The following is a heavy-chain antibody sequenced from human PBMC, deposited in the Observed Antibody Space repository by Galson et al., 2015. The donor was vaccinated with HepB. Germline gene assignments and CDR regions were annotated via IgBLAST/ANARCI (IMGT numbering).Heavy chain of an antibody. D-gene: IGHD1-1*01. CDR1: GGSFSGYY. V-gene: IGHV4-34*01. CDR2: INHSGST. CDR3: ASIPGGTGNWFDP. J-gene: IGHJ5*02. Sequence: SETLSLTCAVYGGSFSGYYWSWIRQPPGKGLEWIGEINHSGSTNYNPSLKSRVTISVDTSKNQFSLKLSSVTAADTAVYYCASIPGGTGNWFDPWGQGTLVTVSS.